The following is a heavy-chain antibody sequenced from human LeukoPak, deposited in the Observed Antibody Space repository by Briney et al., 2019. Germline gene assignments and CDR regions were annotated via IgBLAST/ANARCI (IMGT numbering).Heavy chain of an antibody. V-gene: IGHV3-21*01. Sequence: GGSLRLSCAASGFTFSSYTMNWVRQAPGKGLEWVSSISSSRSSIYYADSMKGRFTISRDNAKNSLYPQMNSLRAEGTAVYYCAKSFWWFGEFSPFDYWGQGTLVTVSS. CDR1: GFTFSSYT. D-gene: IGHD3-10*01. J-gene: IGHJ4*02. CDR3: AKSFWWFGEFSPFDY. CDR2: ISSSRSSI.